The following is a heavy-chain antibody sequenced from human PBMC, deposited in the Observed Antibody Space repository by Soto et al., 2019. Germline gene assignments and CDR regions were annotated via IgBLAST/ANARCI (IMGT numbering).Heavy chain of an antibody. J-gene: IGHJ4*02. D-gene: IGHD5-12*01. CDR1: GFTFSSYT. CDR3: ARAGRDGYNWDY. CDR2: ISSSNGYT. V-gene: IGHV3-21*01. Sequence: EVQLVESGGGLVKAGGSLRLSCATSGFTFSSYTMNWVRQAPGKGLEWVSSISSSNGYTYYADSVKGRFTISRGNAKNSMYLQMNSLRAEDTAVYYCARAGRDGYNWDYWGQGTLVTVSS.